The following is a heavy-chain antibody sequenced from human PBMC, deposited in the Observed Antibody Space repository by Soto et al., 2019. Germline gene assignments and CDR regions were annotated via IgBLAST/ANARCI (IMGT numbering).Heavy chain of an antibody. D-gene: IGHD3-22*01. CDR1: GYSFTSYW. Sequence: GESLKISCKGSGYSFTSYWIGWVRQMPGKGLEWMGIIYPGDSDTRYSPSFQGHVTISADESISTAYLQWSSLKASDTAMYYCASSTYYYDSSGYNYGMDVWGQGTTVTVSS. J-gene: IGHJ6*02. V-gene: IGHV5-51*01. CDR3: ASSTYYYDSSGYNYGMDV. CDR2: IYPGDSDT.